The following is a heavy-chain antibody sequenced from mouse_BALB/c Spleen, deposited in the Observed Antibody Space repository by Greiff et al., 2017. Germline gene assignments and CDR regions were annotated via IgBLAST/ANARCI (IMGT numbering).Heavy chain of an antibody. V-gene: IGHV5-15*02. Sequence: EVKVEESGGGLVQPGGSRKLSCAASGFTFSDYGMAWVRQAPGKGPEWVAFISNLAYSIYYADTVTGRFTISRENAKNTLYLEMSSLRSEDTAMYYCARELFAYWGQGTLVTVSA. CDR3: ARELFAY. J-gene: IGHJ3*01. CDR1: GFTFSDYG. CDR2: ISNLAYSI.